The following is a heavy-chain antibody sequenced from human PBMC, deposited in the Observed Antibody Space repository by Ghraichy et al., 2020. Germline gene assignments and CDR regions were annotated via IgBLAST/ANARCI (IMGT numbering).Heavy chain of an antibody. D-gene: IGHD6-13*01. J-gene: IGHJ6*03. Sequence: GGSLRLSCAASGFTFSSYAMSWVRQAPGKGLEWVSAISGSGGSTYYADSVKGRFTISRDNSKNTLYLQMNSLRAEDTAVYYCATASSPFYYMDVWGKGTTVTVSS. CDR1: GFTFSSYA. CDR3: ATASSPFYYMDV. CDR2: ISGSGGST. V-gene: IGHV3-23*01.